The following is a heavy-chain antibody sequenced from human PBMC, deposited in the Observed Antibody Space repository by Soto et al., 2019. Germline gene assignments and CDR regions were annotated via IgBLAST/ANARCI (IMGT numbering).Heavy chain of an antibody. CDR2: ICSGGST. CDR1: GFTFTSYA. Sequence: EVQLLESGGGLVQPEGSLRLSCAASGFTFTSYAMGWVRQAPGKGLECVSVICSGGSTYYADSVRGRFTISRDNSKDTLSLQMKSLRAEDTAVYYCAKLRGAGGHFDYWGQGALVPVSS. V-gene: IGHV3-23*01. CDR3: AKLRGAGGHFDY. D-gene: IGHD2-15*01. J-gene: IGHJ4*02.